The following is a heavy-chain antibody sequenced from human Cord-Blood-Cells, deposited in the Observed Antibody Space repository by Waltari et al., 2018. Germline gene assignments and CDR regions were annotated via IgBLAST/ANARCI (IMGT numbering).Heavy chain of an antibody. CDR2: INHSGST. D-gene: IGHD1-1*01. V-gene: IGHV4-34*01. Sequence: QVQLQQWGAGLLKPSETLSLTCAVYGGSFSGYYWSWIRQPPGKGLEWIGEINHSGSTNYNPSLTIRVTISVDTSKNQFSLKLSSVTAADTAVYYCARPKTGRYFDLWGRGTLVTVSS. CDR3: ARPKTGRYFDL. CDR1: GGSFSGYY. J-gene: IGHJ2*01.